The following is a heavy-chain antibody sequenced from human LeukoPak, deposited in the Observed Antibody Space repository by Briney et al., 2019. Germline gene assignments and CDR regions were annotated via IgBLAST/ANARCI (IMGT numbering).Heavy chain of an antibody. D-gene: IGHD1-14*01. CDR1: GGSISSSSYY. CDR2: IYTSGST. Sequence: SETLSLTCTVSGGSISSSSYYWGWIRQPAGKGLEWIGRIYTSGSTNYNPSLKSRVTISADTSKNQFSLKLSSVTAADTAVYYCARDSPTNYFDYWGQGTLVTVSS. V-gene: IGHV4-61*02. CDR3: ARDSPTNYFDY. J-gene: IGHJ4*02.